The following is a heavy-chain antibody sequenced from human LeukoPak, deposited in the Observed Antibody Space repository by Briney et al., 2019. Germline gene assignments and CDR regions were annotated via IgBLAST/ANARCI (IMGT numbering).Heavy chain of an antibody. D-gene: IGHD3-9*01. J-gene: IGHJ4*02. CDR3: ARGWTPGRITIFFSSYYFDY. Sequence: PSETLSLTCTVSGGSISSSSYYWGWIRQPPGKGLEWIGSIYYSGSTYYNPSLKSRVTISVDTSKNQFSLKLSSVTAADTAVYYCARGWTPGRITIFFSSYYFDYWGQGTLVTVSS. CDR2: IYYSGST. V-gene: IGHV4-39*01. CDR1: GGSISSSSYY.